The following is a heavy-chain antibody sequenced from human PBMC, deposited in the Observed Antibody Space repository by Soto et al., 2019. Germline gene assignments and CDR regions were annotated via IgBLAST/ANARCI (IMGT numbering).Heavy chain of an antibody. Sequence: ASLNRSRKASGYSFTRYPIDWGRQTTGQSLEWMGWTNAGNGDTKYSQKYQGRVTITRDTSASTAYMELSSLRSEDTSVYYCGRDSKWDDTSVGMDVWGKGTKVTVSS. CDR2: TNAGNGDT. CDR3: GRDSKWDDTSVGMDV. V-gene: IGHV1-3*01. J-gene: IGHJ6*04. D-gene: IGHD3-22*01. CDR1: GYSFTRYP.